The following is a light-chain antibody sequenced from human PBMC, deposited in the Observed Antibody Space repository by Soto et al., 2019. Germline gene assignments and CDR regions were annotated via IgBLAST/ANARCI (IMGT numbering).Light chain of an antibody. Sequence: QPVLTQPPSVSGAPGQRVTISCTGSSSNIGAGFDVHWYQQLPRTAPKLLVYGNTNRPSGVPDRFSGSKSGNSASLAITGLQAEDEAEYYCQSYDSSLTGWVFGGGTKLTVL. CDR3: QSYDSSLTGWV. V-gene: IGLV1-40*01. J-gene: IGLJ3*02. CDR2: GNT. CDR1: SSNIGAGFD.